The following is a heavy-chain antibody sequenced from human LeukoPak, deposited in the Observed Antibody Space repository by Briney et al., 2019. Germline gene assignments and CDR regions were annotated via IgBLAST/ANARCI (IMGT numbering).Heavy chain of an antibody. Sequence: SQTLSLTCTVSGDSVTSGGYSWTWIRQHPGKGLEWIGYISNSGTTSYNPSLKSRVSISVDTSNNQFSLRLSSVTAADTAVYYCARDVVVTSSPDAFDIWGQGTMVTVSS. V-gene: IGHV4-31*03. D-gene: IGHD2-21*02. CDR2: ISNSGTT. J-gene: IGHJ3*02. CDR3: ARDVVVTSSPDAFDI. CDR1: GDSVTSGGYS.